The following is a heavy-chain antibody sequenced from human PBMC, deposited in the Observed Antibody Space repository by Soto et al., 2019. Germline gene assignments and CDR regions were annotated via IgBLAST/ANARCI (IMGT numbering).Heavy chain of an antibody. V-gene: IGHV1-46*01. J-gene: IGHJ2*01. Sequence: ASVKVSCKASGYTFTSYYMHWVRQAPGQGLEWMGIIKPSGGSTSYAQKFQGRVTMTRDTSTSTVYMELSSLRSEDTAVYFCARDLTRLWYFDLWGRGTLVTVSS. CDR2: IKPSGGST. CDR1: GYTFTSYY. CDR3: ARDLTRLWYFDL.